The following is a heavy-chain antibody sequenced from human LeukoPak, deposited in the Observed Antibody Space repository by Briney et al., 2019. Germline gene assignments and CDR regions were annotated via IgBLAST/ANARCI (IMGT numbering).Heavy chain of an antibody. CDR2: IYYSGST. V-gene: IGHV4-59*12. D-gene: IGHD2-2*01. CDR3: ARSGCSSTSCLFDP. CDR1: SGSISDYY. Sequence: SETLSLTCTVSSGSISDYYWSWIRQPPGKGLEWIGYIYYSGSTNYNPSLKSRVTISVDTSKNQFSLRLSSVTAADTAVYYCARSGCSSTSCLFDPWGQGTLVTVSS. J-gene: IGHJ5*02.